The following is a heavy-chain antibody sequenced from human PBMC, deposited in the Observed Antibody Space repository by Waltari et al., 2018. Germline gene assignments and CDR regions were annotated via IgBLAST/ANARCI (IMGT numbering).Heavy chain of an antibody. CDR1: GGSISSSNW. D-gene: IGHD6-13*01. J-gene: IGHJ5*02. V-gene: IGHV4-4*02. CDR2: IYHNGST. CDR3: AIEIAAARGGWFDP. Sequence: QVQLQESGPGLVKPSGTLSLTCAVSGGSISSSNWWSWVRQPPGKGLEWIGVIYHNGSTNYNPSLKSRVTISVDKSKNQFSLKLSSVTAADTAVYYCAIEIAAARGGWFDPWGQGTLVTVSS.